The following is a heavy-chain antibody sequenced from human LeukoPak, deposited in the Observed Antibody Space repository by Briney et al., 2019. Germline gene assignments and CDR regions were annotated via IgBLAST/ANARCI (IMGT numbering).Heavy chain of an antibody. CDR2: ISAYNGNT. CDR3: ARGDIVVVPTALVLSSFDY. Sequence: ASVKVSCKASGYTFTSYGISWVRQAPGQGLEWMGWISAYNGNTNYAQKLQGRVTMTTDTSTSTAYMELRSLRSDDTAVYYCARGDIVVVPTALVLSSFDYWGQGTLVTISS. V-gene: IGHV1-18*01. D-gene: IGHD2-2*01. J-gene: IGHJ4*02. CDR1: GYTFTSYG.